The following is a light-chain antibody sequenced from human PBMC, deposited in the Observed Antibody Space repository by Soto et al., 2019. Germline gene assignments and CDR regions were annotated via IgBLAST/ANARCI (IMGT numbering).Light chain of an antibody. Sequence: SYELTQPPSVSVAPGQTARITCGGKNIGSKSVHWYQQKPGQAPVLVVYDDSDRPSGIPERFSGSNSGNTATLTISRVEAGDEADYYCQVWESSSDWVFGGGTKLTVL. CDR1: NIGSKS. J-gene: IGLJ3*02. CDR2: DDS. CDR3: QVWESSSDWV. V-gene: IGLV3-21*02.